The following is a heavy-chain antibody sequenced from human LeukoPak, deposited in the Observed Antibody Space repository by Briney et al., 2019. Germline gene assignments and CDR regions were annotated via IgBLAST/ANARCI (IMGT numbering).Heavy chain of an antibody. CDR3: ASPGITIFGVGNNAFDI. V-gene: IGHV5-51*01. CDR1: GYSFTSYW. J-gene: IGHJ3*02. D-gene: IGHD3-3*01. Sequence: GESLKISCKGSGYSFTSYWIDWVRQMPGKGLEWMGIIYPGDSDTRYSPSFQGQVTISADKSISTAYLQWSSLKASDTAMYYCASPGITIFGVGNNAFDIWGQGTMVTVSS. CDR2: IYPGDSDT.